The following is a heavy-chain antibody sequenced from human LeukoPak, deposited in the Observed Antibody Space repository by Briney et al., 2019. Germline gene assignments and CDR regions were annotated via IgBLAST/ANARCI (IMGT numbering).Heavy chain of an antibody. Sequence: SETLSLTCNVPGASIRTTYSSWIPQPPGKGLEWIGYVYYSGSTHYNPSLKSRVTLSVDTSQNQFSLNLSSVTAADTAVSYSARENTGSYYYYYMDAWGKGTTVTVSS. V-gene: IGHV4-59*01. J-gene: IGHJ6*03. D-gene: IGHD1-26*01. CDR3: ARENTGSYYYYYMDA. CDR2: VYYSGST. CDR1: GASIRTTY.